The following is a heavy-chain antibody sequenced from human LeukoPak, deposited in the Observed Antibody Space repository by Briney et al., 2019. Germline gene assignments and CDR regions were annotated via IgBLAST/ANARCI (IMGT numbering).Heavy chain of an antibody. Sequence: GGSLRLSCAASGFTFSNYNMNWVRQAPGKGLEWVSYISSSSSTIYYADSVKGRFTISRDNAKNSLYLQMNSLRDEDTAVYYCARDGEYYYDSSGDAFDIWGQGTMVTVSS. CDR1: GFTFSNYN. V-gene: IGHV3-48*02. CDR3: ARDGEYYYDSSGDAFDI. D-gene: IGHD3-22*01. J-gene: IGHJ3*02. CDR2: ISSSSSTI.